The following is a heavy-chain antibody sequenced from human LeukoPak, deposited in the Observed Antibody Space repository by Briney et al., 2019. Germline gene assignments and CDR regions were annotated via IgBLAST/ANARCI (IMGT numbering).Heavy chain of an antibody. D-gene: IGHD3-10*01. CDR1: GGSISSSSYY. CDR3: ARHERGGRGSSDTLDY. Sequence: SETLSLTCTVSGGSISSSSYYWGWIRQPPGKGLEWIGSIYYSGSTYYNPSLKSRVTISVDTSKNQFSLKLSSVTAADTAVYYCARHERGGRGSSDTLDYWGQGTLVTVSS. CDR2: IYYSGST. V-gene: IGHV4-39*01. J-gene: IGHJ4*02.